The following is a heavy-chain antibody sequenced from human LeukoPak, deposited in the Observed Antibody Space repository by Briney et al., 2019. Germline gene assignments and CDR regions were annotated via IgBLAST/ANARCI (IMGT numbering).Heavy chain of an antibody. CDR1: GFTFSSYG. J-gene: IGHJ6*02. CDR2: IWYDGSNK. D-gene: IGHD5-12*01. Sequence: GRSLRLSCAASGFTFSSYGMHWVRQAPGKGLEGVAVIWYDGSNKYYADSVKGRFTISRDNSKNTLYLQMNSLRAEDTAVYYCAREDIVATSPYYYYGMDVWGQGTTVTVSS. V-gene: IGHV3-33*01. CDR3: AREDIVATSPYYYYGMDV.